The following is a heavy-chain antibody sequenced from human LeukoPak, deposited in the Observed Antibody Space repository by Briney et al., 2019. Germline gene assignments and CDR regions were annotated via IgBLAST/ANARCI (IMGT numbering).Heavy chain of an antibody. CDR3: ASGSCSGGTCFSIYYYYMDV. CDR2: TYHSGST. Sequence: PSETLSLTCTVSGSSISSGYYWGWIRQPPGKGLEWIGSTYHSGSTYYNPSLKSRVTISVDTSKNQFSLKLSSVTAADTAVYYCASGSCSGGTCFSIYYYYMDVWAKGTTVTVSS. D-gene: IGHD2-15*01. CDR1: GSSISSGYY. J-gene: IGHJ6*03. V-gene: IGHV4-38-2*02.